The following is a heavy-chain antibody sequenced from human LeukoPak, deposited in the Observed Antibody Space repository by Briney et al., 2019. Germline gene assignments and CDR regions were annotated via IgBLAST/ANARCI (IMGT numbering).Heavy chain of an antibody. CDR2: IYYSGST. CDR3: ARQGYSYGYSDY. Sequence: SETLSLTCTVSGGSISSYYWSWIRQPPGKGLEWIGYIYYSGSTNYNPSLKSRVTISVDTSKNQFSLKLSSVTAADTAVYYCARQGYSYGYSDYRGQGTLVTVSS. J-gene: IGHJ4*02. V-gene: IGHV4-59*08. CDR1: GGSISSYY. D-gene: IGHD5-18*01.